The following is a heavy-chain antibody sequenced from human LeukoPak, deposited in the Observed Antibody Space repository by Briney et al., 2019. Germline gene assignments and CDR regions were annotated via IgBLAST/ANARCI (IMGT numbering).Heavy chain of an antibody. J-gene: IGHJ6*02. CDR3: AKGGSPTYYYYGMDV. CDR1: GGSISSYY. Sequence: SETLSLTCTVSGGSISSYYWSWIRQPPGKGLEWIGYIYYSGSTNYNPSLKCRVTISVDTSKNQFSLKLSSVTAADTAVYYCAKGGSPTYYYYGMDVWGQGTTVTVSS. D-gene: IGHD2-15*01. V-gene: IGHV4-59*01. CDR2: IYYSGST.